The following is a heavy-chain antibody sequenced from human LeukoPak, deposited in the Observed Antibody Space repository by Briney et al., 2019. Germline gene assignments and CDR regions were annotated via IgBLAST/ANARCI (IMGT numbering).Heavy chain of an antibody. CDR1: GYTFSDNF. CDR2: INPKNGDT. V-gene: IGHV1-2*02. D-gene: IGHD3-10*01. CDR3: ARAGAPDDYYYYYYMDV. Sequence: ASVKVSCKASGYTFSDNFMHWVRQAPGQGLEWMGWINPKNGDTNYAQKFQGRVTITADKSTSTAYMELSSLRSEDTAVYYCARAGAPDDYYYYYYMDVWGKGTTVTVSS. J-gene: IGHJ6*03.